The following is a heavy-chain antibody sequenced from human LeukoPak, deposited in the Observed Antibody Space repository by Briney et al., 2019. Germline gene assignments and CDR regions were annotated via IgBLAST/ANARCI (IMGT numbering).Heavy chain of an antibody. CDR1: GFTFDDYA. V-gene: IGHV3-30*03. D-gene: IGHD5-12*01. J-gene: IGHJ4*02. CDR2: ISSDGNDK. CDR3: TTKVIRGNSGDDYDD. Sequence: TGGSLRLSCAASGFTFDDYAMHWVRQAPGKGLEWVALISSDGNDKLYGDSVRGRFTISRDDSKSTLYLQMNSLRAEDTAVYYCTTKVIRGNSGDDYDDWGQGTLVTVSS.